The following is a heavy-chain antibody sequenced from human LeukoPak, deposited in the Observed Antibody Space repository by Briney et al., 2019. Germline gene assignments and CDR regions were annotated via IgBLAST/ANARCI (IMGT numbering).Heavy chain of an antibody. CDR3: ARDLRIAAAGI. J-gene: IGHJ4*02. V-gene: IGHV1-18*01. CDR2: ISAYNGNT. CDR1: GYTFTSYG. Sequence: ASVKVSCKASGYTFTSYGISWVRQAPGQGLEWMGWISAYNGNTNYAQKFQGRVTITADESTGTAYMELSSLRSEDTAVYYCARDLRIAAAGIWGQGTLVTVSS. D-gene: IGHD6-13*01.